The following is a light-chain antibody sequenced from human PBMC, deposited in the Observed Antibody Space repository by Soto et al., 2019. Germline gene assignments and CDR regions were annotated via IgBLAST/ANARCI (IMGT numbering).Light chain of an antibody. CDR3: QQYGSSSWT. Sequence: EIVLTQSPGTLSLSPGERATLSCRVSQSVSSSYLAWYQQKPGQAPRLLIYGTSSRATAIPDRFSGSGSGTDFTLTISRLEPEDFAVYYCQQYGSSSWTFGQGTKVDIK. J-gene: IGKJ1*01. V-gene: IGKV3-20*01. CDR1: QSVSSSY. CDR2: GTS.